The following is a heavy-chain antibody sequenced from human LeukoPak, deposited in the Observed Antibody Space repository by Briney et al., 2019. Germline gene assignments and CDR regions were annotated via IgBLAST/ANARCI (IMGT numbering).Heavy chain of an antibody. CDR2: IYYSGST. D-gene: IGHD6-13*01. V-gene: IGHV4-59*08. CDR3: ARQGIPYYYYGMDV. CDR1: GGSISSYY. Sequence: SETLSLTCTASGGSISSYYWSWIRQPPGKGLEWIGYIYYSGSTNYNPSLKSRVTISVDTSKNQFSLKLSSVTAADTAVYYCARQGIPYYYYGMDVWGQGTTVTVSS. J-gene: IGHJ6*02.